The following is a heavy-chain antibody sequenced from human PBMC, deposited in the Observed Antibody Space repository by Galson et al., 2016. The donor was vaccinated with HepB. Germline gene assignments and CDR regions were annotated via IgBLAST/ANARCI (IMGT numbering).Heavy chain of an antibody. CDR1: GFTFSSYW. D-gene: IGHD3-10*01. J-gene: IGHJ5*02. V-gene: IGHV3-7*01. CDR3: ARVRYYGSDL. CDR2: IKQDESEK. Sequence: SLRLSCAASGFTFSSYWMSWVRQAPGKGLEWVANIKQDESEKYYVDSIKGRFTIFRDNGEQSLYLHMNSLRAEDTAVYYCARVRYYGSDLWGQGTLVTVSS.